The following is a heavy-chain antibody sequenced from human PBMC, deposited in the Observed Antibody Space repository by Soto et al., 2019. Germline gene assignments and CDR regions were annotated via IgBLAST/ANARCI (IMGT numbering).Heavy chain of an antibody. J-gene: IGHJ4*02. V-gene: IGHV4-31*03. Sequence: LSLTCTVSGDSMGSGRQYYNWIRLLPGKGLKWIGYIYYSVATHSNPSLRRRVSISIYTSNIQLSLCLFSLTAADPVLCFCARVKDLVPTVWGYWGQGTQVTVSS. CDR3: ARVKDLVPTVWGY. CDR2: IYYSVAT. D-gene: IGHD7-27*01. CDR1: GDSMGSGRQY.